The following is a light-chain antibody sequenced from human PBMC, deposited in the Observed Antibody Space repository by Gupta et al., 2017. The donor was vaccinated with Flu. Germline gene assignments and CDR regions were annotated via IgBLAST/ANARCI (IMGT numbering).Light chain of an antibody. CDR2: DAC. CDR3: QQRNTLVT. Sequence: IVLTQSPATLSLSPGDRATLSCRASQSVGSSLAWDQQKPGQAPRLIIYDACNMATGITVRFRGRGERKDFTRTSNPRENEDCAGYYVQQRNTLVTFGRGTKVDIK. CDR1: QSVGSS. V-gene: IGKV3-11*01. J-gene: IGKJ4*01.